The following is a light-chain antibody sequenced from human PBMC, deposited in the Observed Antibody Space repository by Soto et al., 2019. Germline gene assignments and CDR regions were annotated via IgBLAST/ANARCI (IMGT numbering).Light chain of an antibody. J-gene: IGKJ1*01. CDR1: QNIDRW. Sequence: DIQMTQSPSTLPASVGATVTITCRASQNIDRWVAWYQQKPGKAPKLLIYDASSLESGVPSRFSGSGSGTELTITISSLQPDDFETYDCQQYNSYSWTFGQGTKVDIK. V-gene: IGKV1-5*01. CDR2: DAS. CDR3: QQYNSYSWT.